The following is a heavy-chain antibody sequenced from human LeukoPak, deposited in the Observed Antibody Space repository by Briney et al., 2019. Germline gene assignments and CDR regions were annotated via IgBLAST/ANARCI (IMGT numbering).Heavy chain of an antibody. V-gene: IGHV3-20*04. Sequence: GGSLRLSCAASGFTFDDYGMSWVRQAPGKGLEWVSGINWNGGSTGYADSVKGRFTISRDNAKSTLYLQMNSLRAEDTAVYYCAKDQTLVGATAFDYWGQGTLVTVSS. CDR1: GFTFDDYG. J-gene: IGHJ4*02. D-gene: IGHD1-26*01. CDR3: AKDQTLVGATAFDY. CDR2: INWNGGST.